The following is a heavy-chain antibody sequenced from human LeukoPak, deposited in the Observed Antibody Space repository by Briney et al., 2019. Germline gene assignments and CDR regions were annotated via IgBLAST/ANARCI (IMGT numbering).Heavy chain of an antibody. CDR1: GFEFHIYA. CDR2: TNDNGDNT. CDR3: AKDRHGIVGLTPFEY. J-gene: IGHJ4*02. V-gene: IGHV3-23*01. Sequence: GGSLRLSCAASGFEFHIYAMSWVRQAPGKGLEWVSGTNDNGDNTNHADSVKGRFTISRDNSKNTLYLQMNSLRADDTAIYYCAKDRHGIVGLTPFEYWGQGTRVTVSS. D-gene: IGHD1-26*01.